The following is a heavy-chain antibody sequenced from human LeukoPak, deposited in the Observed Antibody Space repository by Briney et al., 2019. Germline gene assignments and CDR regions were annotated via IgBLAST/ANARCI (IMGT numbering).Heavy chain of an antibody. CDR2: IYYSGST. CDR3: ARSHYDFWSAFDAFDI. Sequence: SETLSLTCTVSGGSISSYYWSWIRQPPGKGLDWIGYIYYSGSTNYNPSLKSRVTISVDTSKNQFSLKLSSVTAADTAVYYCARSHYDFWSAFDAFDIWGQGTMVTVSS. J-gene: IGHJ3*02. V-gene: IGHV4-59*01. CDR1: GGSISSYY. D-gene: IGHD3-3*01.